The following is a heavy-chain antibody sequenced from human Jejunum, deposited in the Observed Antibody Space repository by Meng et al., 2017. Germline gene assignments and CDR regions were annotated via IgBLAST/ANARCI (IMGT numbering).Heavy chain of an antibody. D-gene: IGHD3-3*02. V-gene: IGHV3-23*01. CDR3: ARKISGYHLHIAF. J-gene: IGHJ4*02. CDR2: ISASGGVT. CDR1: GFIFTNYA. Sequence: GESLKISCAASGFIFTNYAMNWVRQAPGKGLEWVSGISASGGVTYYAGSVKGRFTISRDTSKNTLFLQMNSLRADDTAVYYCARKISGYHLHIAFWGQGTPVTGAS.